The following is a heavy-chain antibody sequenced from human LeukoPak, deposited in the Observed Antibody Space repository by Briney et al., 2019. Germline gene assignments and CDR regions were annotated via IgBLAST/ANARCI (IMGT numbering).Heavy chain of an antibody. Sequence: PGGSLRLSCAVSGFTFSDYCMNWVRQAPGKGLEWVSFISYSSSHIYYADSVKGRFTISRDNAQNSLYLQMNSLRAEDTAVYYCARFTSGSGSNDYFDYWGQGTLVTVSS. CDR3: ARFTSGSGSNDYFDY. D-gene: IGHD3-10*01. CDR2: ISYSSSHI. CDR1: GFTFSDYC. V-gene: IGHV3-21*01. J-gene: IGHJ4*02.